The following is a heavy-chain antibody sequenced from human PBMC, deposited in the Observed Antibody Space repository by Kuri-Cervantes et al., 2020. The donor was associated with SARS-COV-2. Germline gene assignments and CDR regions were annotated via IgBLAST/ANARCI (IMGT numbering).Heavy chain of an antibody. CDR3: TTTEGHYDFWSGPPSWYFDY. Sequence: GGSLRLSCAASGFTFDDYGMSWVRQAPGKGLEWASGINWNGGSTGYADSVKGRFTISRDNAKNSLYLQMNSLRAEDTALYYCTTTEGHYDFWSGPPSWYFDYWGQGTLVTVSS. V-gene: IGHV3-20*04. CDR1: GFTFDDYG. CDR2: INWNGGST. J-gene: IGHJ4*02. D-gene: IGHD3-3*01.